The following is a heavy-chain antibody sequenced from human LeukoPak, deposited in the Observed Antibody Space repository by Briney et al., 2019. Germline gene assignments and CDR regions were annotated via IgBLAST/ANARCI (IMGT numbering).Heavy chain of an antibody. CDR1: GGSFSGYY. Sequence: TSETLSLTCAVYGGSFSGYYGSCIRQPPGKGLEWIGEINHSGSTNYNPYLKSRVTISVDTSKNQFSLKLSSVTAADTAVYYCARGRGSSGYYYVKETPALYYWGQGTLVTVSS. CDR2: INHSGST. D-gene: IGHD3-22*01. J-gene: IGHJ4*02. CDR3: ARGRGSSGYYYVKETPALYY. V-gene: IGHV4-34*01.